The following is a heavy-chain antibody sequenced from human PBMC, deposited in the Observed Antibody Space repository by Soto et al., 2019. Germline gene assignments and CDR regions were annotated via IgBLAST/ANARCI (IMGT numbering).Heavy chain of an antibody. CDR2: ISHDGSNE. CDR1: GFTFSNYG. D-gene: IGHD7-27*01. J-gene: IGHJ4*02. V-gene: IGHV3-30*03. Sequence: GGSLRLSCAASGFTFSNYGMHWVRQTPDKGLECVALISHDGSNEFYADSVKGRFTISRDNSKNTLYLQMNSLRTEDTALYYCARNWGIFDYWGQGTLVTVSS. CDR3: ARNWGIFDY.